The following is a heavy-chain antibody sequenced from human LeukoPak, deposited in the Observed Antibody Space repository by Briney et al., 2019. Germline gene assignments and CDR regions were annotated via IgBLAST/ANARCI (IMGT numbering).Heavy chain of an antibody. CDR2: IYYSGST. Sequence: SQTLSLTCTVSGVSISSGGYYWSWIRQHPGKGLEWIGYIYYSGSTYYNPSLKSRVTISVDTSKNQSSLKLSSVTAADTAVYYCARDGRRFGLDYWGQGTLVTVSS. J-gene: IGHJ4*02. CDR3: ARDGRRFGLDY. CDR1: GVSISSGGYY. V-gene: IGHV4-31*03. D-gene: IGHD3-16*01.